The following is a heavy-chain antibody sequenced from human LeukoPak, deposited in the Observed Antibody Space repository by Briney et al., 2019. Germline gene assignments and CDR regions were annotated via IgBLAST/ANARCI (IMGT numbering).Heavy chain of an antibody. D-gene: IGHD5-24*01. V-gene: IGHV4-59*01. CDR3: ARRGMFYFDS. CDR2: IFYTGSDNS. J-gene: IGHJ4*02. CDR1: GGSITNYY. Sequence: PSETLSLTCTVSGGSITNYYWTWIRQPPGKGLEWIGYIFYTGSDNSNYNPSLKSRVTISVDTSKNQFSLKLRSVTAADTAVYYCARRGMFYFDSWGQGTLVTVSS.